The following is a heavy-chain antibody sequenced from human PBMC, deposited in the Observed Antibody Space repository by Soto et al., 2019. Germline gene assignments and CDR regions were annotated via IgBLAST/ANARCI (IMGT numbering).Heavy chain of an antibody. CDR3: ARAGFRGSYFDY. CDR2: IYYSGST. CDR1: GGSIRSSSYY. D-gene: IGHD1-26*01. V-gene: IGHV4-39*01. Sequence: QLQPQELGPGLVKPSETLSLTRTVSGGSIRSSSYYWGWIRQPPGKGLEWIGSIYYSGSTYYNPSLKSRVTISVDTSKNQFSLKLSSVTAADTAVYYCARAGFRGSYFDYWGQGTLVTVSS. J-gene: IGHJ4*02.